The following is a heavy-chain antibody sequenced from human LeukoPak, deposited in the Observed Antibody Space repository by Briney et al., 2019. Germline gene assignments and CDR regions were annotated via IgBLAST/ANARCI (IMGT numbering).Heavy chain of an antibody. D-gene: IGHD5-12*01. CDR1: GGSISSGSYY. CDR3: ARDRIIMAKSYYYYYYMDV. J-gene: IGHJ6*03. V-gene: IGHV4-61*02. CDR2: IYTSGST. Sequence: PSETLSLTCTVSGGSISSGSYYWSWVRQPAGKGLEWIGRIYTSGSTNYNPSLKSRVTISGDTSKNQFSLKLSSVNAADTAVYYCARDRIIMAKSYYYYYYMDVWGKGTTVTVSS.